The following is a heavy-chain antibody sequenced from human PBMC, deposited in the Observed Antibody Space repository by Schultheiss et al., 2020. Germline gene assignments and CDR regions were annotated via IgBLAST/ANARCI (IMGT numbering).Heavy chain of an antibody. D-gene: IGHD1-26*01. CDR2: ISYDGSNK. CDR1: GFTFSSYG. CDR3: AKPVRVARSLQGYFDL. V-gene: IGHV3-30*18. J-gene: IGHJ2*01. Sequence: GGSLRLSCAASGFTFSSYGMHWVRQAPGKGLEWVAVISYDGSNKYYADSVKGRFTISRDNSKNTLYLQMNSLRAEDTAVYYCAKPVRVARSLQGYFDLWGRGTLVTVS.